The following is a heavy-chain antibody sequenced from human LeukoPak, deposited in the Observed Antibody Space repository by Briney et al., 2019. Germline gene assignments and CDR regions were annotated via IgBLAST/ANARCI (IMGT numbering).Heavy chain of an antibody. V-gene: IGHV4-59*01. D-gene: IGHD3-16*02. CDR3: ARGYDYVWGSHRALGY. J-gene: IGHJ4*02. CDR2: IYYSGST. CDR1: GGSISSYY. Sequence: SETLSLTCTVSGGSISSYYWSWIRQPPGKGLEWIGYIYYSGSTNYNPSLKSRVTVSVDTSKNQFSLRLSSVTAADTAVYYCARGYDYVWGSHRALGYWGQGTLVTVSS.